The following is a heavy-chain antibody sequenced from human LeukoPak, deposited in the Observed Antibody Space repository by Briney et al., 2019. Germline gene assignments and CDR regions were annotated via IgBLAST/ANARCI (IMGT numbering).Heavy chain of an antibody. CDR2: ISGSGGST. CDR3: AGVLGRYSYGRPDDY. D-gene: IGHD5-18*01. V-gene: IGHV3-23*01. CDR1: GFTFSSYA. Sequence: GGSLRLSCAASGFTFSSYAMSWVRQAPGKGLEWVSAISGSGGSTYYADSVKGRFTISRDNSKNTLYLQMNSLRAEDTAVYYCAGVLGRYSYGRPDDYWGQGTLVTVSS. J-gene: IGHJ4*02.